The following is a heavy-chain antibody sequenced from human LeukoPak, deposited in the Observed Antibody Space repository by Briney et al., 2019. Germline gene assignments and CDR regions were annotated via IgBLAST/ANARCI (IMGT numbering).Heavy chain of an antibody. CDR3: ARDSGSSTHDP. Sequence: SETLSLTCTVSGGSIDNYYWSWIRQPPGKGLEWIGYIYYSGSTNYNPSLKSRVTISVDTSKKQFYLKVISVTAADTAVYYCARDSGSSTHDPWGQGTLVIVAS. CDR1: GGSIDNYY. D-gene: IGHD2-2*01. J-gene: IGHJ5*02. CDR2: IYYSGST. V-gene: IGHV4-59*01.